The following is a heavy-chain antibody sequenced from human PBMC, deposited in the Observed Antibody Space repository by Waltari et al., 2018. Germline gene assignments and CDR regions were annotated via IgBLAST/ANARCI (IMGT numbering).Heavy chain of an antibody. Sequence: EVQLVESGGGLVKPGGSLRLSCAASGFTFSSYSMNWVRQAPGKGREWVSSISSSSSYRSYADSVKGRFTISRDNAKNSLYLQMNSLRAEDTAVYYCARDLLWFGSGDYWGQGTLVTVSS. CDR1: GFTFSSYS. D-gene: IGHD3-10*01. CDR3: ARDLLWFGSGDY. CDR2: ISSSSSYR. J-gene: IGHJ4*02. V-gene: IGHV3-21*03.